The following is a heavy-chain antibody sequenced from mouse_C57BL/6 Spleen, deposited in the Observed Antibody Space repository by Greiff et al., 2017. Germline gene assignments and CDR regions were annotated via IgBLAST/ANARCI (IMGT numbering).Heavy chain of an antibody. J-gene: IGHJ2*01. CDR2: IYPSDSET. Sequence: VQLQQPGAELVRPGSSVKLSCKASGYTFTSYWMDWVKQRPGQGLEWIGNIYPSDSETHYNQKFKNKATLTVNKSSSSAYMQLSSLTSEDSAVYYCARNWAGFDYWGQGTTLTVSS. D-gene: IGHD4-1*01. CDR1: GYTFTSYW. V-gene: IGHV1-61*01. CDR3: ARNWAGFDY.